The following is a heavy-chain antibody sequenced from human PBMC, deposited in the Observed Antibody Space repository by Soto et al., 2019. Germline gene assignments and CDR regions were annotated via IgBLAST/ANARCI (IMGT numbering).Heavy chain of an antibody. J-gene: IGHJ4*02. D-gene: IGHD1-7*01. CDR1: GYTLTELS. V-gene: IGHV1-24*01. CDR2: FDPEDGET. CDR3: ATELELSRTLDY. Sequence: ASVKVSCKVSGYTLTELSMHWVRQAPGKGLEWMGGFDPEDGETVYAQKFQGRVTMTEDTSTDTAYMELSSLRSEDTAVYYCATELELSRTLDYWGQGTLVTVSS.